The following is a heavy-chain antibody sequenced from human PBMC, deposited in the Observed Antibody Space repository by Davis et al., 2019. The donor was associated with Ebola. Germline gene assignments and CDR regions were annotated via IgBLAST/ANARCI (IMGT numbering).Heavy chain of an antibody. D-gene: IGHD6-19*01. CDR1: GFTFSSYS. CDR3: ARDWAGTALFYYGMDV. CDR2: ISSSSSYI. V-gene: IGHV3-21*04. Sequence: PGGSLRLSCAASGFTFSSYSMNWVRQAPGKGLEWVSSISSSSSYIYYADSVKGQFTLSRDNAKNSLYLQMTSLRAEDTAVYYWARDWAGTALFYYGMDVWGQGTTVTVSS. J-gene: IGHJ6*02.